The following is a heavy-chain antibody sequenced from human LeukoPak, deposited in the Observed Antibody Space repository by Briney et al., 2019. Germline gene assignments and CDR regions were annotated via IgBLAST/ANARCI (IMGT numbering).Heavy chain of an antibody. CDR2: IYYSGST. CDR1: GGSISSYY. V-gene: IGHV4-59*01. J-gene: IGHJ4*02. Sequence: SETLSLTCTVSGGSISSYYWSWIRQPPGKGLEWIGYIYYSGSTNYNPSLKSRVTISVDTSKNQFSLKLSSVTAADTAVYYCARRSYYYDSRGYYHYYFDYWGQGALVTVSS. CDR3: ARRSYYYDSRGYYHYYFDY. D-gene: IGHD3-22*01.